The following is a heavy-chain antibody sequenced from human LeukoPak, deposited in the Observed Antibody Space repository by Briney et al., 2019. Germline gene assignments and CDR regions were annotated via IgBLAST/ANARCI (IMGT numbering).Heavy chain of an antibody. CDR1: GFTFDDYA. CDR3: AKEMATTPCFDY. CDR2: ISWNSGSI. J-gene: IGHJ4*02. Sequence: GGSLRLSCAASGFTFDDYAMHWVRQAPGKGLEWVSGISWNSGSIGYADSVKGRFTISRDNAKNSLYLHMNSLRAEDTALYYCAKEMATTPCFDYWGQGTLVTVSS. V-gene: IGHV3-9*01. D-gene: IGHD5-24*01.